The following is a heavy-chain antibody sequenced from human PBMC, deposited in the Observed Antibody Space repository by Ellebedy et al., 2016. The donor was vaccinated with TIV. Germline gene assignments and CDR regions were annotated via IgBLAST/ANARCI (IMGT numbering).Heavy chain of an antibody. CDR2: INPIGGST. J-gene: IGHJ4*02. D-gene: IGHD4/OR15-4a*01. Sequence: VSVKVSCKTSGYTFTSYHIHWVRQAPGQGLEWLGIINPIGGSTTYAQKFQGRVTMTRDKSTSTVYMDLSSLRSDDTAIYYCARGYGDFDYWGQGTLVTVSS. V-gene: IGHV1-46*01. CDR3: ARGYGDFDY. CDR1: GYTFTSYH.